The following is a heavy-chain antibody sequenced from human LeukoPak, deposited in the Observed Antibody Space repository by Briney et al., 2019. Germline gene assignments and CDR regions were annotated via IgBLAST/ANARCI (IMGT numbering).Heavy chain of an antibody. J-gene: IGHJ4*02. Sequence: GGSLRLSCAASGFTFDDYSMHWVRQAPGKGLEWVSHIRWDVSSTYYADSVKGRFTISRDTSKNSLYLQMNRLRAEDTAVYYSGRDMAFLRIGVAGSLFDYWGQGTLVTVSS. CDR1: GFTFDDYS. V-gene: IGHV3-43D*03. CDR2: IRWDVSST. CDR3: GRDMAFLRIGVAGSLFDY. D-gene: IGHD6-19*01.